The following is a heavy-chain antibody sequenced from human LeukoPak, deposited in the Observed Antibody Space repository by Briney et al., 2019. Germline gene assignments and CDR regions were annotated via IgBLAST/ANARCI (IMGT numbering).Heavy chain of an antibody. CDR1: GGSISSSSYY. V-gene: IGHV4-39*01. D-gene: IGHD3-10*01. CDR2: IYYSGST. Sequence: PSETLSLTCTVSGGSISSSSYYWGWIRQPPGKGLEWIGSIYYSGSTYYNPSLKSRVTISVDTSKNQFSLKLSSVTAADTAVYYCARVRSRGTMARGPTYYFDYWGQGTLVTVSS. CDR3: ARVRSRGTMARGPTYYFDY. J-gene: IGHJ4*02.